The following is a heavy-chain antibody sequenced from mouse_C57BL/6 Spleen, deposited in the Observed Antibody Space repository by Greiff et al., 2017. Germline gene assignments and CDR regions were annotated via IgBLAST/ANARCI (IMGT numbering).Heavy chain of an antibody. D-gene: IGHD2-4*01. CDR1: GYTFTSYW. V-gene: IGHV1-74*01. CDR2: IHPSDSDT. CDR3: AIKGGLPLMDY. Sequence: QVQLQQPGAELVKPGASVKVSCKASGYTFTSYWMHWVKQRPGQGLEWIGSIHPSDSDTNYNQKFKGKATLTVDKSSSTAYMQLSSLTSEDSAVYYCAIKGGLPLMDYWGQGTSVTVSS. J-gene: IGHJ4*01.